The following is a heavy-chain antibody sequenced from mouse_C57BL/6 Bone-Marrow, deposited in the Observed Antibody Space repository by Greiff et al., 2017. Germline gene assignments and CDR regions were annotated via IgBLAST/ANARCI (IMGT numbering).Heavy chain of an antibody. J-gene: IGHJ4*01. Sequence: DVQLVESEGGLVQPGSSMKLSCTASGFTFSDYYMAWVRQVPEKGLEWVANINYDGSSTYYLDSLKSRFIISRDNAKNILYLQMSSLKSEDTATYYCARDGPSYYAMDYWGQGTSVTVSS. CDR3: ARDGPSYYAMDY. CDR2: INYDGSST. V-gene: IGHV5-16*01. CDR1: GFTFSDYY.